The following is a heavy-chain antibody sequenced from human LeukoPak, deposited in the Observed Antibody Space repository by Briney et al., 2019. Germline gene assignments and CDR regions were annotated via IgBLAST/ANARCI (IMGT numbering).Heavy chain of an antibody. CDR3: ARDVYYYDSSGYPTLNAFDI. D-gene: IGHD3-22*01. J-gene: IGHJ3*02. Sequence: VASVKVSCKASGYTFTSYGISWVRQAPGRGLEWMGWISAYNGNTNYAQKLQGRVTMTTDTSTSTAYMELRSLRSDDTAVYYCARDVYYYDSSGYPTLNAFDIWGQGTMVTVSS. CDR1: GYTFTSYG. V-gene: IGHV1-18*01. CDR2: ISAYNGNT.